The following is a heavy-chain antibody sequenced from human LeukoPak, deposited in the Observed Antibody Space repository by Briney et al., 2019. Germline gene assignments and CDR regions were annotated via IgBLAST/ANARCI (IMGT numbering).Heavy chain of an antibody. J-gene: IGHJ5*02. CDR3: AKGRGYCSSTSCSLNWFDP. V-gene: IGHV3-23*01. D-gene: IGHD2-2*01. Sequence: GGSLRLSCAASGFTFSSYAMSWVRQAPGKGLEWVSAISGSGGSTYYADSVKGRFTISRDNSKNTLYLQMNSLRAEDTAVYYCAKGRGYCSSTSCSLNWFDPWGQGTLVTVSS. CDR1: GFTFSSYA. CDR2: ISGSGGST.